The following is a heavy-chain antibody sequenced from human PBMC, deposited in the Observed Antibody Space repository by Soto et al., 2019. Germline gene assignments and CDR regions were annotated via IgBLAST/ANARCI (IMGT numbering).Heavy chain of an antibody. Sequence: ASVKVSCKASGGTFSSYAISWVRQAPGQGLEWMGGIIPIFGTANYAQKFQGRVTITADESTSTAYMELSSLRSEDTAVYYCLRGQIVPAAMWYYYYGMDVWGQGTTVTVSS. CDR2: IIPIFGTA. J-gene: IGHJ6*02. V-gene: IGHV1-69*13. D-gene: IGHD2-2*01. CDR3: LRGQIVPAAMWYYYYGMDV. CDR1: GGTFSSYA.